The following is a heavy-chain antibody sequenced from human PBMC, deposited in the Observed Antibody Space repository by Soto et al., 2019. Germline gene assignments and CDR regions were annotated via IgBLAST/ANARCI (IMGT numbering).Heavy chain of an antibody. CDR3: ARVVPAAIGRYWFDP. Sequence: SETLCLTCTVSGGSISSGGYYWSWIRQHPGKGLEWIGYIYYSGSTYYNPSLKSRVTISVDTSKNQFSLKLSSVTAADTAVYYCARVVPAAIGRYWFDPWGQGTLVTVSS. D-gene: IGHD2-2*02. CDR2: IYYSGST. CDR1: GGSISSGGYY. J-gene: IGHJ5*02. V-gene: IGHV4-31*03.